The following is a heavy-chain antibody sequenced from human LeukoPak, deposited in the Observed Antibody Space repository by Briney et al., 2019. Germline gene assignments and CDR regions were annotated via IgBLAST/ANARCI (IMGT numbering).Heavy chain of an antibody. Sequence: SETLSLTCTVSGGSISSGGYYWSWIRQHPGKGLEWIGYIYYSGGTYYNPSLKSRVTISVDTSKNQFSLKLSSVTAADTAVYYCARESPYYDFWSGYYPHYYGMDVWGQGTTVTVSS. CDR3: ARESPYYDFWSGYYPHYYGMDV. J-gene: IGHJ6*02. V-gene: IGHV4-31*03. D-gene: IGHD3-3*01. CDR1: GGSISSGGYY. CDR2: IYYSGGT.